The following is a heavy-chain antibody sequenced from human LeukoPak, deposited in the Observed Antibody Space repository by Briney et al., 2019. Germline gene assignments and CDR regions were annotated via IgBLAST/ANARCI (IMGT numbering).Heavy chain of an antibody. CDR2: IYYSGST. J-gene: IGHJ4*02. Sequence: SETLSLTCTVSGGSISSYYWSWIRQPPGKGLEWIGYIYYSGSTNYNPSLKSRVTISVDTSKNQFSLKLSSVTAADTAVYYCARLIGPYHDSSGYYSSYFDYWGQGTLVTVSS. D-gene: IGHD3-22*01. CDR1: GGSISSYY. CDR3: ARLIGPYHDSSGYYSSYFDY. V-gene: IGHV4-59*08.